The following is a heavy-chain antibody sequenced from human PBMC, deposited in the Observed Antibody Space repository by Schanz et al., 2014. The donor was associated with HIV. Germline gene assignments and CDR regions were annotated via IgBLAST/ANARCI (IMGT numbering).Heavy chain of an antibody. Sequence: QVQLVQSGAAVKKPGSSVKVSCKASGDTFRRYSIHWVRQGPGQGLEWMGGIIPMFGTTKYPQRLQGRVTIIADKSTTTAYMELSNLRSEDTAVYFCARITHHLRSSFGDYVYGMDVWGQGTTVTVSS. CDR2: IIPMFGTT. V-gene: IGHV1-69*06. CDR1: GDTFRRYS. J-gene: IGHJ6*02. CDR3: ARITHHLRSSFGDYVYGMDV. D-gene: IGHD3-10*01.